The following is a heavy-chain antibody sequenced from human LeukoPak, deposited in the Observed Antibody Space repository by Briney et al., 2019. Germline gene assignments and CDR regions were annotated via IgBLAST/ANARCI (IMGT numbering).Heavy chain of an antibody. Sequence: GGSLRLSCAASGFTFSNYWMNWVRQAPGKGLEWVSAISGSGGSTYYADSVKGRFTISRDNSKNTLYLQMYSLRAEDTAIYYCAKAPPYTKYFDYWGQGTLLTVSS. V-gene: IGHV3-23*01. J-gene: IGHJ4*02. CDR1: GFTFSNYW. CDR3: AKAPPYTKYFDY. CDR2: ISGSGGST. D-gene: IGHD1-1*01.